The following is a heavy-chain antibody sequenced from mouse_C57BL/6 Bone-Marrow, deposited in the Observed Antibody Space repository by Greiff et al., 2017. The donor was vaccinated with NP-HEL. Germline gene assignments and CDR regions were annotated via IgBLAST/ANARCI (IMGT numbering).Heavy chain of an antibody. CDR2: INPYNGGT. CDR3: ARSGYFSYAMDY. D-gene: IGHD4-1*01. Sequence: DVKLVESGPVLVKPGASVKMSCKASGYTFTDYYMNWVKQSHGKSLEWIGVINPYNGGTSYNQKFKGKATLTVDKSSSTAYMELNSLTSEDSAVYYCARSGYFSYAMDYWGQGTSVTVSS. V-gene: IGHV1-19*01. CDR1: GYTFTDYY. J-gene: IGHJ4*01.